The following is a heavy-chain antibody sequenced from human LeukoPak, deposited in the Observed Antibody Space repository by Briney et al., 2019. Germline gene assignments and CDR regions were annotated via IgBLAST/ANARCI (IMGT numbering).Heavy chain of an antibody. V-gene: IGHV3-9*03. CDR3: AKGRYYYDSSGYLQPFDY. D-gene: IGHD3-22*01. CDR1: GFTFSSYG. J-gene: IGHJ4*02. Sequence: PGGSLRLSCAASGFTFSSYGMSWVRQAPGKGLEWVSGISWNSGSIGYADSVKGRFTISRDNAKNSLYLQMNSLRAEDMALYYCAKGRYYYDSSGYLQPFDYWGQGTLVTVSS. CDR2: ISWNSGSI.